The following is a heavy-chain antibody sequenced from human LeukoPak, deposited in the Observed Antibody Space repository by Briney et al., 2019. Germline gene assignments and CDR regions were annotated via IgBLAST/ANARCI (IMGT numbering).Heavy chain of an antibody. Sequence: GGSLRLSCAASGFTFDDYAMHWVRQAPGKGLEWVAVISYDGSNKYYADSVKGRFTISRDNSKNTLYLQMNSLRAEDTAVYYCARDSNVGAPIGSFDFWGQGTLVTVSS. V-gene: IGHV3-30-3*01. CDR1: GFTFDDYA. CDR2: ISYDGSNK. D-gene: IGHD1-26*01. J-gene: IGHJ4*02. CDR3: ARDSNVGAPIGSFDF.